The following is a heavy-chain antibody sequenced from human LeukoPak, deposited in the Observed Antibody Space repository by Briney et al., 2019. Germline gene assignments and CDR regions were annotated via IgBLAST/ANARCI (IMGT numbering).Heavy chain of an antibody. Sequence: GGSLRLSCAASGFTFSSYSMTWVRQAPGKGLEWVSYISSSSSTIYYADSVKGRFTISRDNAKNSLYLQMNSLRDEDMAAYYCARGLYCGGDCSNWFDPWGQGTLVTVSS. V-gene: IGHV3-48*02. CDR3: ARGLYCGGDCSNWFDP. CDR2: ISSSSSTI. D-gene: IGHD2-21*02. CDR1: GFTFSSYS. J-gene: IGHJ5*02.